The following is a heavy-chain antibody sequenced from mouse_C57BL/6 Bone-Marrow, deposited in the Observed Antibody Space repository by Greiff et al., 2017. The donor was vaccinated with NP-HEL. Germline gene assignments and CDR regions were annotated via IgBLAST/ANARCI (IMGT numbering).Heavy chain of an antibody. D-gene: IGHD2-1*01. CDR1: GYTFTSYG. J-gene: IGHJ3*01. Sequence: QVQLKQSGAELARPGASVKLSCKASGYTFTSYGISWVKQRTGQGLEWIGAIYPRSGNTYYNEKVKGKATLTTDKSSSTAYLELRSLTSEDSAVYFCSLSTMVTPGFAYGGQGTGVTVSA. CDR3: SLSTMVTPGFAY. V-gene: IGHV1-81*01. CDR2: IYPRSGNT.